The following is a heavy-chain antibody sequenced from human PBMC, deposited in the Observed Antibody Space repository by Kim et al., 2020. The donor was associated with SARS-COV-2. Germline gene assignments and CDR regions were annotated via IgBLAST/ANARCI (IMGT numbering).Heavy chain of an antibody. V-gene: IGHV5-51*01. CDR1: GYSFTSYW. J-gene: IGHJ4*02. Sequence: GESLKISCKGSGYSFTSYWIGWVRQMPGKGLEWMGIIYPGDSDTRYSPSFQGQVTISADKSISTAYLQWSSLKALDTAMYYCARQVTSAYYYDSSGYPFDSWGQGTLVTVSS. CDR2: IYPGDSDT. CDR3: ARQVTSAYYYDSSGYPFDS. D-gene: IGHD3-22*01.